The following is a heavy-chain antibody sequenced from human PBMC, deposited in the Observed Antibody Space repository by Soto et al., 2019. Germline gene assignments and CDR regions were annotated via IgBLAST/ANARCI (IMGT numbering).Heavy chain of an antibody. CDR3: ARASLAYCGVDCYSYYFDY. Sequence: EVQLVESGGGLVKPGGSLRLSCAASGFTFSSYSMNWVRQAPGKGLEWVSSISSSSSYIYYADSVKGRFTISRDNAKNSLYLQMNSLRAEDTAVYYCARASLAYCGVDCYSYYFDYWGQGTLVTVSS. J-gene: IGHJ4*02. CDR1: GFTFSSYS. CDR2: ISSSSSYI. V-gene: IGHV3-21*01. D-gene: IGHD2-21*02.